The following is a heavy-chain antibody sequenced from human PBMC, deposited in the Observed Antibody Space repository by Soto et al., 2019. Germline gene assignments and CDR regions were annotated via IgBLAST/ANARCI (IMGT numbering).Heavy chain of an antibody. CDR2: INHDGDT. Sequence: QVQLHQWGAGLLTPSETLSLSCAVNGGSFSGYYWNWIRQAPGKGLEWIGEINHDGDTYYNPSLKSRATISVDTSKNQFSLDLSSVTAADTAIYYCTQGGRRKQNYYYSYGMDVWGQGTTVTVSS. V-gene: IGHV4-34*01. CDR1: GGSFSGYY. D-gene: IGHD6-13*01. CDR3: TQGGRRKQNYYYSYGMDV. J-gene: IGHJ6*02.